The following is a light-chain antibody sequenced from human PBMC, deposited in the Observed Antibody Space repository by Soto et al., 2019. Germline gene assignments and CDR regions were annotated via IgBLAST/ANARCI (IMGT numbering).Light chain of an antibody. CDR3: SSYTSSSTPV. J-gene: IGLJ2*01. CDR1: RSDVGGYNY. CDR2: AVS. V-gene: IGLV2-14*03. Sequence: QSALTQPAFVSGSRGQSITISCTGTRSDVGGYNYVSWYQQHPGKAPKLMIYAVSDRPSGVSNRFSGSKSGNTASLTVSGLQAEDEADYYCSSYTSSSTPVFGGGTKLTDL.